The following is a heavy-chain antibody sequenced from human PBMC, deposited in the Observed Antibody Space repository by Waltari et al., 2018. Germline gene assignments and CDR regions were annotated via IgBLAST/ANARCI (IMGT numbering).Heavy chain of an antibody. D-gene: IGHD3-16*01. CDR3: VRGARSSRVWDR. Sequence: QVQLQQWGAGLLKPSETLSLTCAVYGGSFSDYYWSWIRQPPGKGLEWIGEIDHSGSSNYSPSLKSRVTISVDTSKNQFSLKLSSVTAADTAVYYCVRGARSSRVWDRWGQGTLVTVSS. J-gene: IGHJ5*02. V-gene: IGHV4-34*01. CDR2: IDHSGSS. CDR1: GGSFSDYY.